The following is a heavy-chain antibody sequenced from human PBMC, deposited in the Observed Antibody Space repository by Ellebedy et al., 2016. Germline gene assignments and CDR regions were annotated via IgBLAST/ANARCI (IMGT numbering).Heavy chain of an antibody. CDR2: INAGNGNT. V-gene: IGHV1-3*01. D-gene: IGHD2-2*01. J-gene: IGHJ6*02. Sequence: ASVKVSCKASGYTFTSYAMHWVRQAPGQRLEWMGWINAGNGNTKYSQKFQGRVTITRDTSASTAYMELSSLRSEDTAVYYCAKDIVVVPAAMTQYYYYGMDVWGQGTTVTVSS. CDR3: AKDIVVVPAAMTQYYYYGMDV. CDR1: GYTFTSYA.